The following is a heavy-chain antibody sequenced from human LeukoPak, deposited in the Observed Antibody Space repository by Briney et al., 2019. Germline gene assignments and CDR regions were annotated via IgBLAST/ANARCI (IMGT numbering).Heavy chain of an antibody. Sequence: RASVKVSCKAPGYTFTGYYMHWVRQAPGQGLEWMGWINPNSGGTNYAQKFQGRVTTTRDTSISTAYMELSRLRSDDTAVYYCARGTDYYDSSGQTIWGQGTMVTVSS. J-gene: IGHJ3*02. CDR2: INPNSGGT. D-gene: IGHD3-22*01. CDR3: ARGTDYYDSSGQTI. V-gene: IGHV1-2*02. CDR1: GYTFTGYY.